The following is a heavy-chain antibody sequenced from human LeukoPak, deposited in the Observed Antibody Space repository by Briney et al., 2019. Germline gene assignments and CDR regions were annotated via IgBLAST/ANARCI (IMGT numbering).Heavy chain of an antibody. V-gene: IGHV1-46*01. J-gene: IGHJ6*02. CDR1: GYTFTSYY. Sequence: ASVKVSCKASGYTFTSYYMHWVRQAPGRGLEWMGIINPSGGSTSYAQKFQGRVTMTRDTSTSTVYMELSSLRSEDTAVYYCARALEWLPNYYYYGMDVWGQGTTVTVSS. CDR3: ARALEWLPNYYYYGMDV. D-gene: IGHD3-3*01. CDR2: INPSGGST.